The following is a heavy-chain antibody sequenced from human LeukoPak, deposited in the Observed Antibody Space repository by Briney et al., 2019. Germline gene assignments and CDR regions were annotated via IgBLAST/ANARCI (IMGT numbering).Heavy chain of an antibody. J-gene: IGHJ4*02. CDR3: AAPGYYDSSGYSI. D-gene: IGHD3-22*01. CDR1: GFTFTISA. Sequence: TSVKVSCKASGFTFTISAMQWVRQARGQRLEWIGWIVVGSGNTNYAQKFQERVTITRDMSTSTAYMELSSLRSEDTAVYYCAAPGYYDSSGYSIWGQGTLVTVSS. CDR2: IVVGSGNT. V-gene: IGHV1-58*02.